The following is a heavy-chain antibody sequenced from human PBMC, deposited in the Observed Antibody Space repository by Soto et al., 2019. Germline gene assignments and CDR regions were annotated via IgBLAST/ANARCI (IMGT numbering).Heavy chain of an antibody. CDR3: TRLPDMTINGVGGDTFDL. J-gene: IGHJ3*01. V-gene: IGHV4-39*01. D-gene: IGHD1-20*01. CDR1: GGSISSYY. Sequence: PSETLSLTCTVSGGSISSYYWGWIRQPPGKGLEWIGNINYSGSTYYNPSLKSRVTISVDTSKNQFPLKLSSVTAADTAVYYCTRLPDMTINGVGGDTFDLWGPGTMVTVSS. CDR2: INYSGST.